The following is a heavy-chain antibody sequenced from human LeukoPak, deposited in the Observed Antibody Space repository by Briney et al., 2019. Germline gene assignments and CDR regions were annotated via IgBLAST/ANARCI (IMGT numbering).Heavy chain of an antibody. CDR1: EFTFSSYA. V-gene: IGHV3-23*01. D-gene: IGHD1-26*01. CDR3: AKGHRYSGSYHFDY. J-gene: IGHJ4*02. Sequence: GGSLRLSCAGSEFTFSSYAMSWVRQAPGKGLEWVSGISGSGGSTYYADSVKGRVTISRGNSKNTLYLHMNSLRAEDTAVYYCAKGHRYSGSYHFDYWGQGTLVTVSS. CDR2: ISGSGGST.